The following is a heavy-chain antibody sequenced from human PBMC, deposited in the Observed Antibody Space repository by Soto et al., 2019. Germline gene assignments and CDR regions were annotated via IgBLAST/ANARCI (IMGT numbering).Heavy chain of an antibody. CDR2: ISSSSSTI. CDR1: GFTFSSYS. D-gene: IGHD3-3*01. V-gene: IGHV3-48*01. Sequence: GGSLRLSCAASGFTFSSYSMNWVRQAPGKGLEWVSYISSSSSTIYYADSVKGRFTISRDNAKNSLYLQMNSLRAEDTAVYYCATARLRFLEWLSQPTFDYWGQGTLVTVSS. CDR3: ATARLRFLEWLSQPTFDY. J-gene: IGHJ4*02.